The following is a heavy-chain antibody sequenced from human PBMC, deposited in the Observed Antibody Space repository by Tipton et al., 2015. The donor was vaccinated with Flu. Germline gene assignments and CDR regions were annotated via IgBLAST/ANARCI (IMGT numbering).Heavy chain of an antibody. D-gene: IGHD2-21*01. V-gene: IGHV4-59*01. CDR3: ARGVIRGDHSYGFDV. CDR2: ISYTGRP. CDR1: DGSITGYY. J-gene: IGHJ6*02. Sequence: TLSLTCTVSDGSITGYYWSWIRRPPGKGLDYIGFISYTGRPNYNPSLKSRLAISLDASNRQFSLRLRSVSAADSAVYYCARGVIRGDHSYGFDVWGQGTTVTVSS.